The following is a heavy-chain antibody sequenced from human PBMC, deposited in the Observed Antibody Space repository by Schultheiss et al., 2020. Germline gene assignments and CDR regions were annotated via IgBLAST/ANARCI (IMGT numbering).Heavy chain of an antibody. CDR3: ARLTGVGAFDI. CDR1: GGSFSGYY. V-gene: IGHV4-34*01. J-gene: IGHJ3*02. CDR2: INHSGST. Sequence: SETLSLTCAVYGGSFSGYYWSWIRQPPGKGLEWIGEINHSGSTNYNPSLKSRVTISVDTSKNQFSLKLSSVTAADTAVYYCARLTGVGAFDIWGQGTMVTVSS. D-gene: IGHD3-3*01.